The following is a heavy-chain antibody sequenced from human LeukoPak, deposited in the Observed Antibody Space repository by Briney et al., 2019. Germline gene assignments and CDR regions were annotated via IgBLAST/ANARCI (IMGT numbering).Heavy chain of an antibody. CDR3: ATNLPGYSYGYWVA. CDR1: GGSISSYY. CDR2: ISYSGST. J-gene: IGHJ5*02. D-gene: IGHD5-18*01. Sequence: SETLCLTCTVSGGSISSYYWSWIRQPPGKGLEWIGYISYSGSTNYNPSLKSRVTISVDTSKRQISLKLTSVTAADTAVYYCATNLPGYSYGYWVAWGQGTLVTVSS. V-gene: IGHV4-59*01.